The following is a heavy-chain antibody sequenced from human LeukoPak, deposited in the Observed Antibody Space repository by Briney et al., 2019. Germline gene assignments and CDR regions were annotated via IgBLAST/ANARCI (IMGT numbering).Heavy chain of an antibody. CDR2: IWRSGST. V-gene: IGHV4-59*08. J-gene: IGHJ5*02. Sequence: SETLSLTCTVSGGSVSSSTWSWIRQPPGKRLEWIGYIWRSGSTNYNPSLKSRVTISSDTSNSQISLELRSVTAADTAMYYCARVKRTVEFSTPSTASWFDPWGQGTLVTVSS. D-gene: IGHD2-2*01. CDR3: ARVKRTVEFSTPSTASWFDP. CDR1: GGSVSSST.